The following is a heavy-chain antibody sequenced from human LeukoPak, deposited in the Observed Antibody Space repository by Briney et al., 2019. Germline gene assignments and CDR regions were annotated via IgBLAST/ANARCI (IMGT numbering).Heavy chain of an antibody. CDR3: ARGRFLGMDV. D-gene: IGHD2-21*01. CDR2: IYHSGST. CDR1: GGSLSSGGSS. J-gene: IGHJ6*02. Sequence: SETLSLTCAVSGGSLSSGGSSWSWIRQPPRKGLEWMGYIYHSGSTYYNPSLKSRVTISVDRSKNQFSLKLSSVTAADTAVYYCARGRFLGMDVWGQGTTVTVSS. V-gene: IGHV4-30-2*01.